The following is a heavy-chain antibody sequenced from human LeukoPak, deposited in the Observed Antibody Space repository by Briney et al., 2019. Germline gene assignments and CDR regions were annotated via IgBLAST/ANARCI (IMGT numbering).Heavy chain of an antibody. J-gene: IGHJ4*02. CDR2: IIPIFGTA. CDR1: GGTFSSYA. Sequence: SVKVSCKASGGTFSSYAISWVRQAPGQGLEWMGGIIPIFGTANCAQKFQGRVTITADESTSTAYMELSSLRSEDTAVYYCARSPDSSGYYPYYFDYWGQGTLVTVSS. V-gene: IGHV1-69*01. CDR3: ARSPDSSGYYPYYFDY. D-gene: IGHD3-22*01.